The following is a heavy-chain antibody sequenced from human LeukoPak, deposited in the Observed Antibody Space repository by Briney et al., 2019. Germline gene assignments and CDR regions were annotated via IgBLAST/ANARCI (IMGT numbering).Heavy chain of an antibody. CDR1: GGSFSGYY. CDR3: ARGPAVAGGAFDY. V-gene: IGHV4-34*01. CDR2: INHSGST. J-gene: IGHJ4*02. Sequence: SETLSLTCAVYGGSFSGYYWSWIRQPPGKGLDWIGEINHSGSTNYNPSLKSRVTISVDASKNQFSLKLSSVTAADTAVYYCARGPAVAGGAFDYWGQGTLVTVYS. D-gene: IGHD6-19*01.